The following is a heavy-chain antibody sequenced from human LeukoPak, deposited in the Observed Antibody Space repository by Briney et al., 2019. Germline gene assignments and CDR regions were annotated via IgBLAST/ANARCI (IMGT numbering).Heavy chain of an antibody. V-gene: IGHV3-74*01. CDR3: ARGNYRTTYYYGMVV. CDR2: INSDGSVT. CDR1: GFTFSSYW. J-gene: IGHJ6*02. Sequence: GGSLRLSCAASGFTFSSYWMHWVRQAPGKGLVWVSRINSDGSVTSYADSVKGRFTISRDNAKNTLYLQMNSLRGEDTALYYCARGNYRTTYYYGMVVWGQGTTVTVSS. D-gene: IGHD4-11*01.